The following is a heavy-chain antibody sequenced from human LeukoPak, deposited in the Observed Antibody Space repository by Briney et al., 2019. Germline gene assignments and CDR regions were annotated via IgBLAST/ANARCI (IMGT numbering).Heavy chain of an antibody. J-gene: IGHJ3*02. Sequence: SETLSLTCAVSGGSISSNNWWGWVRQPPGKGLEWIGEIYHSGSPNYNPSLKSRVTISVDKSRNHFSLNLSSVTAADTAVYYCARDGSSPYYYGSGSYPPETAFDIWGQGTMVTVSS. CDR2: IYHSGSP. V-gene: IGHV4-4*02. CDR1: GGSISSNNW. D-gene: IGHD3-10*01. CDR3: ARDGSSPYYYGSGSYPPETAFDI.